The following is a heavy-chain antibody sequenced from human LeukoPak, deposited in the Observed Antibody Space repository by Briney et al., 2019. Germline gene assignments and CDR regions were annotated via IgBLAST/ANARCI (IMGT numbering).Heavy chain of an antibody. V-gene: IGHV4-59*08. CDR1: GGSISSHY. CDR2: IYYTGNT. Sequence: ASETLSLTCTVSGGSISSHYSSWIRQPPGKGLEWIGYIYYTGNTNYNPSLKSRVTISEDTSKNQVSLKLSSVTAADTAVYYCVRHSRVVAFDYWGQGNLVTVSS. D-gene: IGHD2-15*01. J-gene: IGHJ4*02. CDR3: VRHSRVVAFDY.